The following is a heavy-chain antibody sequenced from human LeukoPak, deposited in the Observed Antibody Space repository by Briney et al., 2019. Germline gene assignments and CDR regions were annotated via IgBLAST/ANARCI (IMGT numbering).Heavy chain of an antibody. D-gene: IGHD3-10*01. J-gene: IGHJ4*02. CDR1: GFSISSHW. Sequence: GGSRRLSCAASGFSISSHWMSWVRQAPGKGLEWVASLKEDVSARNLVDSVKGRFTISTDNAKNSLYLQMNSLRVEDTAVYYCARGPTYGSRSDFLESWGLGTLVTVSS. CDR2: LKEDVSAR. V-gene: IGHV3-7*01. CDR3: ARGPTYGSRSDFLES.